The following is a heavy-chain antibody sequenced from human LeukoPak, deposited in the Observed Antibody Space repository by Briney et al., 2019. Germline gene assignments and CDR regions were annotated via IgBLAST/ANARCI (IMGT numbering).Heavy chain of an antibody. J-gene: IGHJ4*02. CDR1: GFTFSSYA. CDR2: ISYDGSNK. D-gene: IGHD3-22*01. CDR3: ARPAYYYDSSGYHFDY. V-gene: IGHV3-30*04. Sequence: GGSLRLSCAASGFTFSSYAMHWVRHAPGKGLGWVAVISYDGSNKYYADSVKGRFTISRDNSKNTLYLQMNSLRAEDTAVYYCARPAYYYDSSGYHFDYWGQGTLVTVSS.